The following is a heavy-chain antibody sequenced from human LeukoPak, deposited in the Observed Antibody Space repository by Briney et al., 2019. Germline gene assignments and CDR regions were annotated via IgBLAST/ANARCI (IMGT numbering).Heavy chain of an antibody. D-gene: IGHD3-10*01. CDR2: IKQDGSEK. Sequence: GGSLRLSCAASGFTFSSYWMSWVRQAPGRGLEWVANIKQDGSEKYYLDSVKGRFTISRDNSKNTLYLQMNSLRAEDTAVYYCARSPTLLGRVDNWFDPWGQGTLVTVSS. J-gene: IGHJ5*02. V-gene: IGHV3-7*05. CDR1: GFTFSSYW. CDR3: ARSPTLLGRVDNWFDP.